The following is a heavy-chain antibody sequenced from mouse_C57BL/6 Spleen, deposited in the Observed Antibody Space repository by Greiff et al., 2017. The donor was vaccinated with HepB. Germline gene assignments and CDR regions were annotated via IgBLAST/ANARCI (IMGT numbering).Heavy chain of an antibody. D-gene: IGHD4-1*01. J-gene: IGHJ2*01. Sequence: QVQLKQSGPGLVQPSQSLSITCTVSGFSLTSYGVHWVRQSPGKGLEWLGVIWSGGSTDSNAAFISRLSISKDNSKSQVFFKMNSLQADDTAIYYCARTGRDDYFDYWGQGTTLTVSS. CDR2: IWSGGST. CDR3: ARTGRDDYFDY. CDR1: GFSLTSYG. V-gene: IGHV2-2*01.